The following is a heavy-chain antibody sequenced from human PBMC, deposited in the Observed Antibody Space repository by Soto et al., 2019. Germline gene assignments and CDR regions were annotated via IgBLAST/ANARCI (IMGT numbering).Heavy chain of an antibody. CDR1: GGSISSYY. Sequence: PSETLSLTCTVSGGSISSYYWSWIRQPAGKGLEWIGRIYTSGSTNYNPSLKSRVTMSVDTSKNQFSLKLSSVTAADTAVYYCARDGSSSWDNWFDPWGQGTLVTVS. V-gene: IGHV4-4*07. D-gene: IGHD6-13*01. CDR2: IYTSGST. CDR3: ARDGSSSWDNWFDP. J-gene: IGHJ5*02.